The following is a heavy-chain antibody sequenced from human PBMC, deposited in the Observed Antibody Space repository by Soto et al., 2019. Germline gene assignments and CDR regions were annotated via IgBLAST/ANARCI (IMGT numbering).Heavy chain of an antibody. D-gene: IGHD5-12*01. CDR3: ARVEVATTPYYFDY. CDR2: ISAYNGNT. CDR1: GYTFTSYG. V-gene: IGHV1-18*04. J-gene: IGHJ4*02. Sequence: GASVKVSCKASGYTFTSYGISWVRQAPGQGLESMGWISAYNGNTNYAQKLQGRVTMTTDTSTSTAYMELRSLRSDDTAVYYCARVEVATTPYYFDYWGQGTLVTVSS.